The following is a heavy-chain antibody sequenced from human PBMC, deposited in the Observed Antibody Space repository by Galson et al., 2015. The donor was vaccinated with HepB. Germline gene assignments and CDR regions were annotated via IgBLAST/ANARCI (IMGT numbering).Heavy chain of an antibody. J-gene: IGHJ2*01. D-gene: IGHD5-18*01. CDR2: IKQDGSEK. Sequence: SLRLSCAASGFTFSSYWMSWVRQAPGKGLEWVANIKQDGSEKYYVDSVKGRFTISRDNAKNSLYLQMNSLRAEDTAVYYCASSLYGYEWYFDLWGRGTLVTVSS. V-gene: IGHV3-7*03. CDR3: ASSLYGYEWYFDL. CDR1: GFTFSSYW.